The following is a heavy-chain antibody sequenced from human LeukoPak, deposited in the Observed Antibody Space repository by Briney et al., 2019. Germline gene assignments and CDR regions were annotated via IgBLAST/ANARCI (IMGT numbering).Heavy chain of an antibody. CDR3: ARDASMVTGLDI. CDR2: IYSGGST. V-gene: IGHV3-53*01. D-gene: IGHD5-18*01. Sequence: GGSLRLSCAASGFTVSSNYMSWVRQAPGKGLEWVSVIYSGGSTYYADSVKGRFTISRDNSKNTLYLQMNSLRAEDTAVYYSARDASMVTGLDIWGQGTMVTVSS. CDR1: GFTVSSNY. J-gene: IGHJ3*02.